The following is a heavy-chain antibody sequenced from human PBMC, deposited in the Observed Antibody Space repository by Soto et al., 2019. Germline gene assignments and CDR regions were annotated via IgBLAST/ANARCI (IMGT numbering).Heavy chain of an antibody. CDR2: ISAYNGNT. CDR3: ARYYIVVVPAALGYYYYYMDG. V-gene: IGHV1-18*01. J-gene: IGHJ6*03. CDR1: GYTFTSYG. Sequence: ASVKVSCKASGYTFTSYGISWVRQAPGQGLEWMGWISAYNGNTNYAQKLQGRVTMTTDTSTSTAYMELRSLRSDDTAVYYCARYYIVVVPAALGYYYYYMDGWGKGTTVTVSS. D-gene: IGHD2-2*01.